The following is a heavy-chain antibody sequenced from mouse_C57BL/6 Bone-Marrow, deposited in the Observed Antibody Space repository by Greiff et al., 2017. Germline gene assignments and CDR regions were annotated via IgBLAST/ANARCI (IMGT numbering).Heavy chain of an antibody. CDR3: ARARYFDV. Sequence: VKLMESGAELMKPGASVKLSCKATGYTFTGYWIEWVKQRPGHGLEWIGEILPGSGSTNYTEKFKGKATFTADTSSNTAYMQLSSLTTEDSAIYYCARARYFDVWGTGTTVTVSS. V-gene: IGHV1-9*01. CDR1: GYTFTGYW. J-gene: IGHJ1*03. CDR2: ILPGSGST.